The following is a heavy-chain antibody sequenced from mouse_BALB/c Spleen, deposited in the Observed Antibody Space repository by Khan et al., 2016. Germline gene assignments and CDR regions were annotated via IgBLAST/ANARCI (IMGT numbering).Heavy chain of an antibody. CDR1: GFDFSRYW. V-gene: IGHV4-1*02. CDR2: INPDSSTI. CDR3: AREGDYGGAWFAY. D-gene: IGHD2-4*01. Sequence: EVQLLESGGGLVQPGGSLKLSCAASGFDFSRYWMNWVRQAPGKGLEWIGEINPDSSTINYTPSLKDNFIISRDNAKNTLYLQMSKVRSEDTALYYCAREGDYGGAWFAYWGQGTLVTVAA. J-gene: IGHJ3*01.